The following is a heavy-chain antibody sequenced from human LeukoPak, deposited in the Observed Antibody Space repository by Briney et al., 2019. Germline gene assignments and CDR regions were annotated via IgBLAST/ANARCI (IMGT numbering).Heavy chain of an antibody. J-gene: IGHJ4*02. D-gene: IGHD3-10*01. CDR1: GFTFSSYA. CDR3: AKEPTYYYGSGSYWNDY. CDR2: ISGSGGST. Sequence: GGSLRLSCAASGFTFSSYAMSWVREAPGKGLEWVSAISGSGGSTYYADSVKGRFTISRDNSKNTLYLQMNSLRAEDPAVYYCAKEPTYYYGSGSYWNDYWGQGTLVTVSS. V-gene: IGHV3-23*01.